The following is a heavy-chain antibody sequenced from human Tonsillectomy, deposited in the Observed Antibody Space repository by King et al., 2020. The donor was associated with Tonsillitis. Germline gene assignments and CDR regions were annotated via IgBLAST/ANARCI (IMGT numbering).Heavy chain of an antibody. Sequence: VQLVESGAEVKKPGASVKVSCKASGYTFTGYYILWVRQAPGQGLEWMGRINPNSGGTIYAQKFQGRVTMTRNTSISTAYMELSGLRSDDTVVYYCARGSKITLIRGVTTRPFACGGQGTLVTVSS. CDR3: ARGSKITLIRGVTTRPFAC. CDR1: GYTFTGYY. CDR2: INPNSGGT. D-gene: IGHD3-10*01. V-gene: IGHV1-2*05. J-gene: IGHJ4*02.